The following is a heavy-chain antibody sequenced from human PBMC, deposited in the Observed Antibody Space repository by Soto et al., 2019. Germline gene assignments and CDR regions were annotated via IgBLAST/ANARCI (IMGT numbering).Heavy chain of an antibody. CDR1: RGSRSGATYS. V-gene: IGHV4-30-2*01. CDR3: ATRLYFAY. J-gene: IGHJ4*02. Sequence: PSETLSLSCAVSRGSRSGATYSWNWIRQPPGKGLEWIGYIFPSGTTYYNPSLKSRVTISIDVSKNQFSLSLRSLTAADTAVYYSATRLYFAYWSQGTLVTVSS. CDR2: IFPSGTT.